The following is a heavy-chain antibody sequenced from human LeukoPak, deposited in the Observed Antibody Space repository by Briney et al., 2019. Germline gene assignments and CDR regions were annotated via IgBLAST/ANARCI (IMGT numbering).Heavy chain of an antibody. CDR2: ISSSSSYI. V-gene: IGHV3-21*01. J-gene: IGHJ4*02. CDR1: GFTFSSYS. D-gene: IGHD4-17*01. CDR3: ARGTARAYGDYGRVDFFDY. Sequence: NPGGSLRLSCAASGFTFSSYSMNWVRQAPGKGLEWVSSISSSSSYIYYADSVKGRFTISGDNAKNSLYLQMNSLRAEDTAVYYCARGTARAYGDYGRVDFFDYWGQGTLVTVSS.